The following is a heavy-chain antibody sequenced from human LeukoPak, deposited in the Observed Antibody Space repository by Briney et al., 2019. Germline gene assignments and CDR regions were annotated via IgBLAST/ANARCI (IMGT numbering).Heavy chain of an antibody. D-gene: IGHD6-19*01. CDR2: IYSGGST. J-gene: IGHJ4*02. Sequence: GGSLRLSCAASGFTVSSNYMSWVRQAPGKGLEGVSVIYSGGSTYYADSVKGRFTISRDNSKNTLYLQMNSLRAEDTAVYYCARAIAVAGLFGYWGQGTLVTVSS. CDR3: ARAIAVAGLFGY. V-gene: IGHV3-66*01. CDR1: GFTVSSNY.